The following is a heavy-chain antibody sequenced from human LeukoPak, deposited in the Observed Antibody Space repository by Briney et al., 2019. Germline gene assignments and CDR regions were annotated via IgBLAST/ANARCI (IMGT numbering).Heavy chain of an antibody. CDR1: RFTFSIFA. V-gene: IGHV3-48*01. D-gene: IGHD6-19*01. Sequence: GGSLRLSCAASRFTFSIFAMNWVRQAPGKGLEWLSYISSSSSTIYYADSVKSRFTISRDNAKNSLYLQLNSLRPEDTGLYYCARDRGGWPDYWGQGTLVTVSS. J-gene: IGHJ4*02. CDR2: ISSSSSTI. CDR3: ARDRGGWPDY.